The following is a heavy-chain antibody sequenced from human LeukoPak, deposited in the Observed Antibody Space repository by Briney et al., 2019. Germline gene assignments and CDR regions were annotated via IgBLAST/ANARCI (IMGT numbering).Heavy chain of an antibody. V-gene: IGHV3-74*01. CDR2: IRGDGTST. CDR3: ARMVATTRSFFD. D-gene: IGHD5-12*01. CDR1: GFTFSTFW. J-gene: IGHJ4*02. Sequence: PGGSPRLSCAASGFTFSTFWMYWVRQAPGKGLVWVSGIRGDGTSTTYADSVKGRFTISRDNAENTLYLQMNSLRAEDSALYYCARMVATTRSFFDWGQGTLVTVSS.